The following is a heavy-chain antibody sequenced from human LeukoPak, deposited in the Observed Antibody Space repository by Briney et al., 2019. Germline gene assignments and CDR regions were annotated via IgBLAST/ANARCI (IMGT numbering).Heavy chain of an antibody. CDR3: ARVSTNYFDY. J-gene: IGHJ4*02. V-gene: IGHV3-48*03. CDR2: ISSDGNSI. CDR1: AFTFSLYE. D-gene: IGHD5/OR15-5a*01. Sequence: GGSLRLSCAAFAFTFSLYEMSWVRQAPEMGLEWVAYISSDGNSIHYADSVKGRFTISRDNAKESLYLHINSLRAEDTAIYYCARVSTNYFDYWGEGALVTVSS.